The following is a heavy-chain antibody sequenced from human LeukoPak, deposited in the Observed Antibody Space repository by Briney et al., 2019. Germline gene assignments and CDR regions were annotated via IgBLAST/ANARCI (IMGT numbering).Heavy chain of an antibody. CDR2: INPNSGGT. D-gene: IGHD2-15*01. CDR1: GYTFTGYY. V-gene: IGHV1-2*02. CDR3: ARVLSGLLVNWFDP. J-gene: IGHJ5*02. Sequence: ASVKVSCKASGYTFTGYYMHWGRQAPGQGLEWMGWINPNSGGTNYAQTFQGRVTMTRDTSISTAYMELSRLRSDDTAVYYCARVLSGLLVNWFDPWGQGTLVTVSS.